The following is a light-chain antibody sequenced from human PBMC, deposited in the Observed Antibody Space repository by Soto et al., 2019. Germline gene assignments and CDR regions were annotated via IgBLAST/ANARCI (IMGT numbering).Light chain of an antibody. Sequence: DIQMPQSPSSLSASVGARVTITFRTSQGISNYLARYQQKSGKTPKLLTYLSSTLRSGASPRSRGRRSGTDFTLTIRSLRPGDVATYYCHKYNSDPLLGGGTKVDIK. J-gene: IGKJ4*01. CDR2: LSS. CDR1: QGISNY. V-gene: IGKV1-27*01. CDR3: HKYNSDPL.